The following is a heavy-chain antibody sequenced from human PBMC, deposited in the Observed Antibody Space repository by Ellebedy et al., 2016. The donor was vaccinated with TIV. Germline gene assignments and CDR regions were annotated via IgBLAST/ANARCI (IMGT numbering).Heavy chain of an antibody. J-gene: IGHJ3*02. D-gene: IGHD3-10*01. CDR1: GFTVSTNY. CDR2: ISGSGGST. Sequence: GGSLRLSCAVSGFTVSTNYMSWVRQAPGKGREWVAIISGSGGSTYYADSVKGRFTISRDNSKNTLYLQMNSLRAEDTAVYYCAKGEGAMVRGVHIYSDDAFDIWGQGTMVTVSS. V-gene: IGHV3-53*05. CDR3: AKGEGAMVRGVHIYSDDAFDI.